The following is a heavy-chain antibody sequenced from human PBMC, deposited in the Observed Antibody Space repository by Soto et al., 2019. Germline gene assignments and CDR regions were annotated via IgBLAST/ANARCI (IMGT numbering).Heavy chain of an antibody. CDR2: INHSGST. CDR1: GGSFSGYY. V-gene: IGHV4-34*01. CDR3: ATLRHQYYDILTGYYKPRDY. J-gene: IGHJ4*02. D-gene: IGHD3-9*01. Sequence: TSETLSLTCAAYGGSFSGYYWTWIRQPPGKGLEWIGEINHSGSTNYNPSLKSRVTISVDTSKNQFSLKLSSVTAADTAVYYCATLRHQYYDILTGYYKPRDYWGQGTLVTVSS.